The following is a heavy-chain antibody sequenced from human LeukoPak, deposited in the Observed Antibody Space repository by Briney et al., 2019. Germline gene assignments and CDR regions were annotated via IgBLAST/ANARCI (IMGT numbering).Heavy chain of an antibody. J-gene: IGHJ6*03. V-gene: IGHV4-59*11. CDR1: SGSIRSQH. D-gene: IGHD2-8*01. Sequence: SETLSLTCTVPSGSIRSQHWSWMRQPPGQGLEWIGFIPYSGTTYYNPSLESRVTISRDTSRNQFSLKLSSVTAADTAVYYCTRDRNGRDHYYMDVWGKGTTVTVSS. CDR2: IPYSGTT. CDR3: TRDRNGRDHYYMDV.